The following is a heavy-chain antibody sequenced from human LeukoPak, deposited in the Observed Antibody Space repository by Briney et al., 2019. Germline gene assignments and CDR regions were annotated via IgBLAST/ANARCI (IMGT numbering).Heavy chain of an antibody. CDR2: IYYSGST. CDR1: GGSISSSSYY. J-gene: IGHJ4*02. CDR3: ARDLKSVYFDY. V-gene: IGHV4-39*07. Sequence: SETLSLTCTVSGGSISSSSYYWGWIRQPPGKGLEWIGSIYYSGSTYYNPSLKSRVTISVDTSKNQFSLKLSSVTAADTAVYYCARDLKSVYFDYWGQGTLVTVSS.